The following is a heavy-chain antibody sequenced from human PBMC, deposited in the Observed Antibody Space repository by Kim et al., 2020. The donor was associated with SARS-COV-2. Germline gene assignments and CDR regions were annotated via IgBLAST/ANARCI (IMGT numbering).Heavy chain of an antibody. CDR1: GFTFSSYA. D-gene: IGHD3-10*01. CDR2: IYSGGST. V-gene: IGHV3-23*03. J-gene: IGHJ4*01. CDR3: AKVLGGFGEFPGVVN. Sequence: GGSLRLSCAASGFTFSSYAMSWVRQAPGKGLEWVSVIYSGGSTYYADSVKGRFTISRDDSKDTLYLQMNSLRAEDTAVYYCAKVLGGFGEFPGVVNWGHGTLVTVSS.